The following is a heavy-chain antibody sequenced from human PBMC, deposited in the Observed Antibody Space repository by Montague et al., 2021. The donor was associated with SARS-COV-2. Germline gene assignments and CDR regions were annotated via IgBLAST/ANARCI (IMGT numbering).Heavy chain of an antibody. V-gene: IGHV3-30*04. CDR3: ARDNYDYVWGSYRYIY. CDR2: ISYDGSNK. Sequence: SPRLSYAASGFTFSSYAMHWVRQAPGKGLEWVAVISYDGSNKYYXDSVKGRFTISRDNSKNTLYLQMNSLRAEDTAVYYCARDNYDYVWGSYRYIYWGQGTLVTVSS. D-gene: IGHD3-16*02. CDR1: GFTFSSYA. J-gene: IGHJ4*02.